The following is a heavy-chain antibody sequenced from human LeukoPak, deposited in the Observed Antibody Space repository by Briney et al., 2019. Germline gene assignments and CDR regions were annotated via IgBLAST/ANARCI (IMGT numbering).Heavy chain of an antibody. CDR2: IYHSGST. CDR3: ARDLPRGFGSRDYYYMDV. D-gene: IGHD3-10*01. CDR1: GGSISNYY. Sequence: SETLSLTCAVSGGSISNYYWSWIRQPPGKGLEWIGSIYHSGSTYYNPSLKSRVTISVDTSKNQFSLKLSSVTAGDTAVYYCARDLPRGFGSRDYYYMDVWGKGTTVTISS. V-gene: IGHV4-59*12. J-gene: IGHJ6*03.